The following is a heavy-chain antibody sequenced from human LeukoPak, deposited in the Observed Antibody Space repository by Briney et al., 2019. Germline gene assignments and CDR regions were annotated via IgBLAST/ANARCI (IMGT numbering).Heavy chain of an antibody. CDR1: GGSISSYY. V-gene: IGHV4-59*12. CDR2: IYYRGST. Sequence: SETLSLTCTVSGGSISSYYWSWIRQPPGKGLDWIGYIYYRGSTNYNPSLKSRVTMSVDTSKNQFSLKLSSVTAADTAVYYCARSSSSSDYYYYYYMDVWGKGTTVTVSS. D-gene: IGHD6-13*01. CDR3: ARSSSSSDYYYYYYMDV. J-gene: IGHJ6*03.